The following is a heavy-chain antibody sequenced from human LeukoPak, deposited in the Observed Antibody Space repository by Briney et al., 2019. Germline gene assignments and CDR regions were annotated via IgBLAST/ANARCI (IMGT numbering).Heavy chain of an antibody. CDR1: GFTFSSYA. J-gene: IGHJ6*03. CDR3: ARDSFDGGVQVNYYMDV. D-gene: IGHD2-8*02. CDR2: IPYDGSNK. V-gene: IGHV3-30*04. Sequence: PGGSLRLSCAASGFTFSSYAMHWVRQAPGKGLEWVAVIPYDGSNKYYADSVKGRFTISRDNSKNTLYLQMNSLRAEDTAVYYCARDSFDGGVQVNYYMDVWGKGTTVTVSS.